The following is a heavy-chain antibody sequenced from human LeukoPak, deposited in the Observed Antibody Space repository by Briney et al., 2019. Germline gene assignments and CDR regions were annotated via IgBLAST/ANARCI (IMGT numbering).Heavy chain of an antibody. J-gene: IGHJ6*03. CDR3: TTDATIFGVVMPFDYYYYYMDV. V-gene: IGHV3-15*01. Sequence: GGSLRLSCAASGFTFSNAWMSWVRQAPGKGLAWAGRIKSKTDGGTTDYAAPVKGRFTISRDDSKNTLYLQMNSLKTEDTAVYYCTTDATIFGVVMPFDYYYYYMDVWGKGTTVTVSS. CDR1: GFTFSNAW. D-gene: IGHD3-3*01. CDR2: IKSKTDGGTT.